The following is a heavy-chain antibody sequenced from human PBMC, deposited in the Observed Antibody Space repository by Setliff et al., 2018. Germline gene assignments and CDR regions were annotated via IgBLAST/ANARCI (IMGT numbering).Heavy chain of an antibody. CDR2: IYYTGST. CDR1: GVSISSHY. CDR3: ARHDARGYYYYMDV. V-gene: IGHV4-59*08. J-gene: IGHJ6*03. Sequence: SETLSLTCTVSGVSISSHYWSWVRQPPGKGLECIGDIYYTGSTKYNPSLWSRLTMSIDTSKNQFSLKLSSVTAADTAIYYCARHDARGYYYYMDVWGEGTTVTVSS. D-gene: IGHD3-10*01.